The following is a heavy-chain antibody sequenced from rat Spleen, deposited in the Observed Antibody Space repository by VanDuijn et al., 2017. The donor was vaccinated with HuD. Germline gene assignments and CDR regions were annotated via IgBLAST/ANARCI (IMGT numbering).Heavy chain of an antibody. Sequence: EVQLVESGGGFVQPGRSLKLSCAASGFTFSDYYMAWVRQAPTKGLEWVATISYGDSSGHSGTYYRDSVKGRFTISRDNAKSTLSLQMDSLRSEDTATFYCARRHYGYTDYFDYWGQGVMVTVSS. V-gene: IGHV5-7*01. J-gene: IGHJ2*01. CDR2: ISYGDSSGHSGT. CDR3: ARRHYGYTDYFDY. D-gene: IGHD1-9*01. CDR1: GFTFSDYY.